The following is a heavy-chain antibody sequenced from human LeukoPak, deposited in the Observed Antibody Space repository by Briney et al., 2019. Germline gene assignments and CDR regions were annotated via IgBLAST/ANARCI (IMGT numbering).Heavy chain of an antibody. J-gene: IGHJ4*02. CDR3: AKARDYDFWSGYSNYFDY. V-gene: IGHV3-23*01. Sequence: GGSLRLSCGVSRFTFSTYAMSWVRQAPGKGLEWVSGISGSGSSTYYADSVKGRFTISRDNSKNTLYLQMNSLRAEDTAVYYCAKARDYDFWSGYSNYFDYWGQGTLVTVPS. CDR2: ISGSGSST. CDR1: RFTFSTYA. D-gene: IGHD3-3*01.